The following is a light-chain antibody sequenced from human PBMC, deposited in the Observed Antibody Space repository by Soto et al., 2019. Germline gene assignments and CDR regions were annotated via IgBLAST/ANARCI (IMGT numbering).Light chain of an antibody. V-gene: IGKV1-5*01. CDR1: QSISSY. CDR2: DAS. J-gene: IGKJ1*01. CDR3: QQYNSYSPET. Sequence: DIHMAQSPSSLSASMVDIVTITCRVSQSISSYLNWYQQKPGKAPKLLIYDASSLESGVPSRFSGSGSGTEFTLTISSLQPDDFATYYCQQYNSYSPETFGQGAKVDNK.